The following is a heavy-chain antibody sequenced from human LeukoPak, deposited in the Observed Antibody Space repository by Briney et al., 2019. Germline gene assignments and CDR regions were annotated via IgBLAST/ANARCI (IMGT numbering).Heavy chain of an antibody. D-gene: IGHD4-17*01. Sequence: PSETLSLTCTVSGGSISSDYWNWIRQPPGKGLEWVGYIHYSGNTNYNPSLKNRVTISVDTSKNQFSLKLSSVTAADTAVYYCARDQDADSGIWFDPWGQGTLVTVSS. V-gene: IGHV4-59*01. CDR1: GGSISSDY. CDR3: ARDQDADSGIWFDP. J-gene: IGHJ5*02. CDR2: IHYSGNT.